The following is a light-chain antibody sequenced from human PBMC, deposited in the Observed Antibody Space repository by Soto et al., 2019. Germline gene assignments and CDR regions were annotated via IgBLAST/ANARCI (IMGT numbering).Light chain of an antibody. CDR3: QQSYSTPRT. CDR2: AAS. J-gene: IGKJ1*01. CDR1: QSISSY. Sequence: DIQMTQSPSSLSASVGDRVTITCRASQSISSYLNWYQQKPGKAPKLLIYAASSLQSGVPSRFSGSGSRTDFTLTISSLQPEDSATYYCQQSYSTPRTFGQGTKVEIK. V-gene: IGKV1-39*01.